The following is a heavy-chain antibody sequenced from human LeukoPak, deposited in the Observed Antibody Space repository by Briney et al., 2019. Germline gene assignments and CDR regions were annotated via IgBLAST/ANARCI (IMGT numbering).Heavy chain of an antibody. J-gene: IGHJ6*02. V-gene: IGHV3-7*01. Sequence: GGSLRLSCAASGFTFNSYWMTWVRQAPGKGLEWVANINEDGSEKNYVDSVKGRFAISRDNAKNSLYLQMNSLRAEDTAVYYCASNIVVPADYGMDVWGQGTTVTVSS. CDR1: GFTFNSYW. CDR3: ASNIVVPADYGMDV. D-gene: IGHD2-2*01. CDR2: INEDGSEK.